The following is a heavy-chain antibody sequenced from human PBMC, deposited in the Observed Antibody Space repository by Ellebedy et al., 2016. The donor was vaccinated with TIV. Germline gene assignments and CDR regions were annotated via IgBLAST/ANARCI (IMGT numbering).Heavy chain of an antibody. CDR3: ATGGSSSSIDYYYYGMDV. J-gene: IGHJ6*02. Sequence: GESLKISXKGSGYSFTSYWIGWVRQMPGKGLEWMGIIYPGDSDTRYSPSFQGQVTISADKSISTAYLQWSSLKASDTAMYYCATGGSSSSIDYYYYGMDVWGQGTTVTVSS. D-gene: IGHD6-6*01. V-gene: IGHV5-51*01. CDR1: GYSFTSYW. CDR2: IYPGDSDT.